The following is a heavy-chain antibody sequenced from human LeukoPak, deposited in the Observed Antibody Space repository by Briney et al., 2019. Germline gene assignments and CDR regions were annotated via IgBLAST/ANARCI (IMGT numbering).Heavy chain of an antibody. CDR3: AREGYYGSGSYYDYFFDY. J-gene: IGHJ4*02. CDR1: GYTFTSYG. CDR2: ISAYNGNT. D-gene: IGHD3-10*01. Sequence: ASVKVSYKASGYTFTSYGISWVRQAPGQGLEWMGWISAYNGNTNYAQKLQGRVTMTTDTSTSTAYMELRSLRSDDTAVYYCAREGYYGSGSYYDYFFDYWGQGTLVTVSS. V-gene: IGHV1-18*04.